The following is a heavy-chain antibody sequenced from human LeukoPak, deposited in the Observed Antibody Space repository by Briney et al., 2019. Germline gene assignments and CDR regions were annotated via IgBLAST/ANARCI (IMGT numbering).Heavy chain of an antibody. Sequence: GGSLRLPCAASGFTFDDYGMSWVRQAPGKGLEWVSGINWNGGSTGYADSVKGRFTISRDNAKNSLYLQMNSLRAEDTTLYYCARDGPSSGWYSAFDIWGQGTMVTVSS. V-gene: IGHV3-20*04. CDR1: GFTFDDYG. CDR2: INWNGGST. CDR3: ARDGPSSGWYSAFDI. D-gene: IGHD6-19*01. J-gene: IGHJ3*02.